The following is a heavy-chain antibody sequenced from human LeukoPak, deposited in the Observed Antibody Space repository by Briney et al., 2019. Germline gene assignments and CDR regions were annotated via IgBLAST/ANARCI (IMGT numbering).Heavy chain of an antibody. D-gene: IGHD5-12*01. Sequence: SETLSLTCTVSGGSISTYYWSWIRQPPGKGLEWIGYIYHSGSTKYNPSLKSRVTMSVDTSKNQFSLKLSSVTTADTAVYYCARDGYSGNDGLWGQGTLVTVSS. CDR1: GGSISTYY. J-gene: IGHJ4*02. CDR3: ARDGYSGNDGL. V-gene: IGHV4-59*01. CDR2: IYHSGST.